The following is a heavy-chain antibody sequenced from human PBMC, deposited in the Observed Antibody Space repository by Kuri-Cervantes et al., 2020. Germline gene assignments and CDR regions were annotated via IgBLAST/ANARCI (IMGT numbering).Heavy chain of an antibody. V-gene: IGHV3-30*03. D-gene: IGHD5-18*01. J-gene: IGHJ3*02. CDR1: GFTFSSYG. Sequence: LSLTCAASGFTFSSYGMHWVRQAPGKGLEWVAVISYDGSNKYYADSVKGRFTISRDNSKNTLYLQMNSLRAEDTAVYYCARVGRSGYSYGPRAFDIWGQGTMVTVSS. CDR2: ISYDGSNK. CDR3: ARVGRSGYSYGPRAFDI.